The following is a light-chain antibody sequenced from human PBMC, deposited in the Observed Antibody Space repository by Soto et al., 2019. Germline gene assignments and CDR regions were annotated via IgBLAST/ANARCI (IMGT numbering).Light chain of an antibody. Sequence: QSALTQPTSASGSPGQSVTISCTGTSSDVGGYNYVSWYQQHPGKAPKVMIYEVSERPSGVPDRFSGSKSGNTASLTVSGLQAEDEADYYCSSYSGSNTVVFGGGTKLTVL. CDR3: SSYSGSNTVV. CDR1: SSDVGGYNY. J-gene: IGLJ2*01. V-gene: IGLV2-8*01. CDR2: EVS.